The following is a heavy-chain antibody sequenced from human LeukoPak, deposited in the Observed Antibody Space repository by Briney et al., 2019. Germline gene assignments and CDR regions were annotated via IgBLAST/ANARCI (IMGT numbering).Heavy chain of an antibody. J-gene: IGHJ3*02. D-gene: IGHD1-26*01. CDR2: ISGSGGST. CDR3: ARGGSYLSAFDI. Sequence: GGSLRLSCAASGFTFSNYVMSWVRQAPGKGLEWVSAISGSGGSTFYADSVKGRFTISRDNSKNTLYLQMNSLRAEDTAVYYCARGGSYLSAFDIWGQGTMVTVSS. V-gene: IGHV3-23*01. CDR1: GFTFSNYV.